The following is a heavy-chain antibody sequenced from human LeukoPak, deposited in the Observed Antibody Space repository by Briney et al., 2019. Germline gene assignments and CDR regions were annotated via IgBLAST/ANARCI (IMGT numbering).Heavy chain of an antibody. V-gene: IGHV4-38-2*02. J-gene: IGHJ5*02. CDR2: IYHSGST. D-gene: IGHD1-26*01. CDR3: ARWDHQFDP. CDR1: GYSISSGYY. Sequence: SETLSLTCTVFGYSISSGYYWGWIRQPPGKGLEWIGSIYHSGSTYYSPSLKSRVTVSVDTSKNQFSLKLSSVTAADTAVYYCARWDHQFDPWGQGTLVTVSS.